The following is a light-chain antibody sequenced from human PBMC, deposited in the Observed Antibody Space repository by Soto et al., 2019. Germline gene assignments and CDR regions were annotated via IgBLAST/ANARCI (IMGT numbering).Light chain of an antibody. V-gene: IGKV3-20*01. CDR2: RAS. CDR3: QQYGSSPRT. J-gene: IGKJ1*01. CDR1: QSVSRRY. Sequence: EILLTQSPCTLALSPGERATLSCRASQSVSRRYLAWYQQKPGQAPRLLIYRASSRATGIPDRFSGSGSGTDFTLTISRLEPEDFELYYCQQYGSSPRTFGQGTKVDIK.